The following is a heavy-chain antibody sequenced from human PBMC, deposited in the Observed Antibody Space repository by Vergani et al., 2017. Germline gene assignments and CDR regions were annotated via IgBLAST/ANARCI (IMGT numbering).Heavy chain of an antibody. CDR2: ISGSGGST. J-gene: IGHJ2*01. Sequence: EVQLLESGGGLVQPGGSLRLSCAASGFTFSSYAMSWVRQAPGKGLGWVSAISGSGGSTYYADSVKGRFTISRDNSKNTLYLQMNSLRAEDTAVYYCAKDRVVFGVVKGDWXFDLWGRGTLVTVSS. CDR1: GFTFSSYA. V-gene: IGHV3-23*01. D-gene: IGHD3-3*01. CDR3: AKDRVVFGVVKGDWXFDL.